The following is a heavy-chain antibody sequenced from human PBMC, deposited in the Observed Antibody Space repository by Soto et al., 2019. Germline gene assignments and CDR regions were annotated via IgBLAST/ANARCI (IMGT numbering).Heavy chain of an antibody. V-gene: IGHV1-69*13. CDR2: IIPIFGTA. D-gene: IGHD3-22*01. Sequence: SVKVSCKASGGTFSSYAISWVRQAPGQGLEWMGGIIPIFGTANYAQKFQGRVTITADESTSTAYMELSSLRSEDTAVYYCAGGYYYDSSGYLLFDYWGQGTLVTVSS. J-gene: IGHJ4*02. CDR3: AGGYYYDSSGYLLFDY. CDR1: GGTFSSYA.